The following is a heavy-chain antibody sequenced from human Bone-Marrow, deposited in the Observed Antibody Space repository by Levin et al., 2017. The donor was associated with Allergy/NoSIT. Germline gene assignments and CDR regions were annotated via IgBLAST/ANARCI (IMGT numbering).Heavy chain of an antibody. V-gene: IGHV3-23*01. Sequence: GGSLRLSCAASGFTFGNHAMTWVRHAPGKGLEWVSTIRPNFERTYFADSVKGRFTVSRDDSMNMMYLQMNSLRVDDAAVYYCAREQGASGWYTVDFWGQGTLVTVSS. CDR2: IRPNFERT. J-gene: IGHJ4*02. CDR1: GFTFGNHA. CDR3: AREQGASGWYTVDF. D-gene: IGHD6-13*01.